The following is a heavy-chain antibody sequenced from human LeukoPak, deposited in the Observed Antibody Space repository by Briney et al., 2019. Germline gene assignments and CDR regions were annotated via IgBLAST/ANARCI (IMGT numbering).Heavy chain of an antibody. CDR1: GGSISSYY. V-gene: IGHV4-59*01. CDR2: IYYSGST. CDR3: ARDENGYVWGSFRA. D-gene: IGHD3-16*02. Sequence: SETLSLTCTVSGGSISSYYWSWIRQPPGKGLEWIGYIYYSGSTNYNPSLKSRVTISVETSKNQFSLKLSSVTAADTAVYYCARDENGYVWGSFRAWGQGTLVTVSS. J-gene: IGHJ5*02.